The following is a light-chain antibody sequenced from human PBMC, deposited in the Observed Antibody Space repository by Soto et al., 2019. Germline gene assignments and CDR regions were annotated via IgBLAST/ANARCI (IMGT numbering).Light chain of an antibody. J-gene: IGKJ1*01. CDR3: QQYNSYWT. Sequence: DIQMTQSPSTLSASVGDRVTITCRASQRISSWLAWYQQKPGKAPKLLIYKASSLESGVPSRFSGSGSGTEFTLTIRSLQPDDFATYYCQQYNSYWTFGQGTKVEIK. V-gene: IGKV1-5*03. CDR1: QRISSW. CDR2: KAS.